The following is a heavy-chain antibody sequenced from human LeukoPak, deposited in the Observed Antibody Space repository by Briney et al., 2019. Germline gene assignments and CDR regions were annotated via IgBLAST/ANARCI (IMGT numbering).Heavy chain of an antibody. CDR2: IYHSGST. V-gene: IGHV4-38-2*02. CDR3: ARDRGSGWSYAFDI. CDR1: GYSISSGYY. Sequence: SETLSLTCTVSGYSISSGYYWGWIQQPPGKGLEWIGSIYHSGSTYYNPSLKSRVTISVDTSKNQFSLKLSSVTAADTAVYYCARDRGSGWSYAFDIRGQGTVVTVSS. J-gene: IGHJ3*02. D-gene: IGHD6-19*01.